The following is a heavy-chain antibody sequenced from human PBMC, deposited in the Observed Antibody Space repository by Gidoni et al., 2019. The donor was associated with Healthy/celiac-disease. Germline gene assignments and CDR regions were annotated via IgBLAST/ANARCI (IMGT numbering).Heavy chain of an antibody. V-gene: IGHV3-33*01. Sequence: QVQLVESGGGVVQPGRSLRLSCAASGFTFSSYGMHWVRQAPGKGLEWVAVIWYDGSNKYYADSVKGRFTISRDNSKNTLYLQMNSLRAEDTAVYYCARVGLGYCNGGSCYNYGMDVWGQGTTVTVSS. CDR1: GFTFSSYG. D-gene: IGHD2-15*01. J-gene: IGHJ6*02. CDR3: ARVGLGYCNGGSCYNYGMDV. CDR2: IWYDGSNK.